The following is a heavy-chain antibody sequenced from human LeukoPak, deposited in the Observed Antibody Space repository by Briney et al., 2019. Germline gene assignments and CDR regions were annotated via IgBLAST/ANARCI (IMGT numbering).Heavy chain of an antibody. D-gene: IGHD2-15*01. CDR2: IYTSGST. Sequence: SETLSLTCTVSGGSISSYYWSWIRQPAGKGLEWIGRIYTSGSTNYNPSLKSRVTMSVDTSKNQFSLNLSSVTAADTAVYYCARNHCSGGSCGWYYFDYWGQGTLVTVSS. J-gene: IGHJ4*02. CDR1: GGSISSYY. CDR3: ARNHCSGGSCGWYYFDY. V-gene: IGHV4-4*07.